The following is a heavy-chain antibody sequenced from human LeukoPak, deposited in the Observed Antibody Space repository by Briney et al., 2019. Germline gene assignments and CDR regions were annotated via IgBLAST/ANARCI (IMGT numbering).Heavy chain of an antibody. J-gene: IGHJ4*02. Sequence: GGSLRLSCAASGFTFSSYAMSWVRQAPGKGLEWVSAISGSGGSTYYADSVKGRFTISRDNSKNALYLQMNSLRAEDTAVYYCAKRMDSSGYLSRSYDYWGQGTLVTVSS. CDR3: AKRMDSSGYLSRSYDY. V-gene: IGHV3-23*01. CDR1: GFTFSSYA. D-gene: IGHD3-22*01. CDR2: ISGSGGST.